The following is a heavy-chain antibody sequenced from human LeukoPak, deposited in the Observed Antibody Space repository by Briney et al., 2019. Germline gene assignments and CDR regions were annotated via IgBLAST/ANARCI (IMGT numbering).Heavy chain of an antibody. J-gene: IGHJ4*02. CDR2: IYHSGST. CDR1: GGSISSGGYY. V-gene: IGHV4-30-2*01. D-gene: IGHD3-22*01. CDR3: ARVATYYYDSGSSYYFDY. Sequence: PSETLSLTCTVSGGSISSGGYYWSWIRQPPGKGLEWIGYIYHSGSTYYNPSLKSRVTISVDRSKNQFSLKLSSVTAADTAVYYCARVATYYYDSGSSYYFDYWGQGTLVTVSS.